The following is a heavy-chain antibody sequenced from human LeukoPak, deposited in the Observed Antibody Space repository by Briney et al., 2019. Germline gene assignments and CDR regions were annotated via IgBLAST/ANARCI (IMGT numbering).Heavy chain of an antibody. V-gene: IGHV4-31*03. CDR3: ATQRDGYYNDAFDI. D-gene: IGHD5-24*01. J-gene: IGHJ3*02. CDR1: GGSVRSGGFY. Sequence: SETLSLTCTVSGGSVRSGGFYWTWIRQPPGKGLEWIGYVYYSGSTNYNASLKSRLTISLDTSKNQIPLRLSSVTAADAAVYYCATQRDGYYNDAFDIWGPGTMVIVSS. CDR2: VYYSGST.